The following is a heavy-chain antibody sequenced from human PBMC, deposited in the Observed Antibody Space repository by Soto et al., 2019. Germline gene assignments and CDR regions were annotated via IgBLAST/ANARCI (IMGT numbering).Heavy chain of an antibody. J-gene: IGHJ6*03. V-gene: IGHV3-13*01. CDR2: TGAAGDT. CDR3: ASGATRSFYYMDV. D-gene: IGHD1-1*01. CDR1: GFTFSSYD. Sequence: PGGSLRLSCAASGFTFSSYDMHWVRQATGKGLEWVSSTGAAGDTSYPGSVKGRFTISRENAKNSLDLQMNSLRAGDTAVYYCASGATRSFYYMDVWGKGTTVTVSS.